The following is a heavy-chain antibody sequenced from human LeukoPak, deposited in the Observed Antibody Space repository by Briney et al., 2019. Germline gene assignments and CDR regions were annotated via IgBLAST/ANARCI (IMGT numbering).Heavy chain of an antibody. CDR3: ARGQYYYGSGSYYNAFDY. CDR1: GFTFSSYE. J-gene: IGHJ4*02. V-gene: IGHV3-48*03. D-gene: IGHD3-10*01. Sequence: GGSLRLSCAASGFTFSSYEMNWVRQAPGKGLEWVSYISSSGSTIYYADSVKGRFTISRDNAKNSLYLQMNSLRAEDTAVYYCARGQYYYGSGSYYNAFDYWGQGTLVTVSS. CDR2: ISSSGSTI.